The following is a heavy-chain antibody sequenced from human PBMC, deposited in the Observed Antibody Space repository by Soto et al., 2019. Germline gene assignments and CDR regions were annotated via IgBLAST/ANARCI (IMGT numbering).Heavy chain of an antibody. CDR1: GYAFTTYG. V-gene: IGHV1-18*01. J-gene: IGHJ4*02. CDR2: ISAHNGNT. CDR3: ARGRKGDY. Sequence: QVHLVQSGAEVKKPGASVKVSCQGSGYAFTTYGITWVRQAPGQGLEWMGWISAHNGNTNYAQKLQGRVTVTRDTSPSTAYRELRSLRYDDPAVYYCARGRKGDYWGQGALVTVSS.